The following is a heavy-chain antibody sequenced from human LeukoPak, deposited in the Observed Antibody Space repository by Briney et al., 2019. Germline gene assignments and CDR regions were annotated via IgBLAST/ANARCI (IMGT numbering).Heavy chain of an antibody. Sequence: GESLKTSCKGSGYSFTSYWIGWVRQMPGKGLEWMGIIYPGDSDTRYSPSFQGQVTITADKSISNAYLQWSSLKASDTAMYYCAITYYDFWSGYSPFDYWGQGTLVTVSS. CDR2: IYPGDSDT. CDR3: AITYYDFWSGYSPFDY. J-gene: IGHJ4*02. CDR1: GYSFTSYW. D-gene: IGHD3-3*01. V-gene: IGHV5-51*01.